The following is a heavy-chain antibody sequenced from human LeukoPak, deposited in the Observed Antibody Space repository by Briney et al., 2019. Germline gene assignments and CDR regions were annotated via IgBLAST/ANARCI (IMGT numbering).Heavy chain of an antibody. CDR2: ISYDGSNK. V-gene: IGHV3-30-3*02. J-gene: IGHJ4*02. Sequence: PGGSLRLSCAASGFTFSSYAMHWVRQAPGKGLEWVAVISYDGSNKYYADSVKGRFTISRDNSKNTLYLQMNSLRAEDTALYYCAKDNLLTGCNLDYWGQGTRITVSS. D-gene: IGHD3-9*01. CDR1: GFTFSSYA. CDR3: AKDNLLTGCNLDY.